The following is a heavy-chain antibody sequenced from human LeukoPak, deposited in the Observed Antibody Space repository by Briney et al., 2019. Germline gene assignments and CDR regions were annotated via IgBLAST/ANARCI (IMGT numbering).Heavy chain of an antibody. CDR3: ARAPSEIGGYYPEYFRH. V-gene: IGHV3-74*01. J-gene: IGHJ1*01. CDR1: GFTFSSYW. Sequence: GGSVRLSCAASGFTFSSYWMHWVRQAPGQGLVWVSRIKSDGSTTYADYVKGRFTISRDNAKNTVSLQMNSLRAEDTGVYYCARAPSEIGGYYPEYFRHWGQGTLVTVSS. D-gene: IGHD3-22*01. CDR2: IKSDGST.